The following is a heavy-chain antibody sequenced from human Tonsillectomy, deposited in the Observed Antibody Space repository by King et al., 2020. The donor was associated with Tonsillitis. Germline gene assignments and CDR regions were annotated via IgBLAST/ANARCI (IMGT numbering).Heavy chain of an antibody. J-gene: IGHJ3*02. Sequence: VQLQESGPGLVKPSETLSLTCTVSGGSISSYYWSWIRQPPGKGLEWIGYIYYSGSTNYNPSLTSRVTISVDTSKNQFSLKLSSVTAADTAVYYCARPEGDGYRWDAFDIWGQGTMVTVSS. V-gene: IGHV4-59*08. CDR3: ARPEGDGYRWDAFDI. CDR2: IYYSGST. CDR1: GGSISSYY. D-gene: IGHD5-24*01.